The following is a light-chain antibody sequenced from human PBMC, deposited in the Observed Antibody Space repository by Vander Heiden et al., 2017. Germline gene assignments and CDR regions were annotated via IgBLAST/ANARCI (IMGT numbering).Light chain of an antibody. CDR1: QSINSW. V-gene: IGKV1-5*03. CDR3: QQCNIPPYT. Sequence: DIQMTQSPSTLSASVGDRVTVTCRASQSINSWLSWYQQKPGKAPKLLIYKASTLESGVPSGFSGSGSGTEFTLTISSLQPDDFATYYCQQCNIPPYTFGQGTKLEIK. J-gene: IGKJ2*01. CDR2: KAS.